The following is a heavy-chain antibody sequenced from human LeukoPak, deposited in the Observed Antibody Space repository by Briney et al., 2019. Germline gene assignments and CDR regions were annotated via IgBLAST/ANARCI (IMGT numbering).Heavy chain of an antibody. CDR3: AKDVRGSTSWYGLDY. CDR1: GFTFDDYA. J-gene: IGHJ4*02. V-gene: IGHV3-43D*03. CDR2: IRWDGGST. D-gene: IGHD6-13*01. Sequence: GGSLRLSCAASGFTFDDYAMHWVRQAPGKGLEWVSLIRWDGGSTYYAGSVKGRFTISRDNSKNSLYLQMNSLRPEDTALYYCAKDVRGSTSWYGLDYWGQGTLVTVSS.